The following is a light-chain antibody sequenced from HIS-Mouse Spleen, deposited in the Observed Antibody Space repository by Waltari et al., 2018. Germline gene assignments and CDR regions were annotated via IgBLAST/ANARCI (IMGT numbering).Light chain of an antibody. CDR1: NIGRKS. V-gene: IGLV3-21*03. J-gene: IGLJ2*01. Sequence: SYVLTQPPSVSVAPGKTARITCGGNNIGRKSEHGYQPKPGQAPVLVVYDDSDRPSGIPERFSGSNSGNTATLTISRVEAGDEADYYCQVWDSSSDHVVFGGGTKLTVL. CDR3: QVWDSSSDHVV. CDR2: DDS.